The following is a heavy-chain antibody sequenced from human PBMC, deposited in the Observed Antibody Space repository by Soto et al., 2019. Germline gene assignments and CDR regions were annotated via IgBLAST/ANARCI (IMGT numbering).Heavy chain of an antibody. CDR1: GGPVSSGSYY. CDR2: IYYSGST. CDR3: ARDHRGSSWYYYGMDV. Sequence: SETLSLTCTVSGGPVSSGSYYWSWIRQPPGKGLEWIGYIYYSGSTNYNPSLKSRVTISVDTSKNQFSLKLSSVTAADTAVYYCARDHRGSSWYYYGMDVWRQGTTVPVSS. D-gene: IGHD6-13*01. V-gene: IGHV4-61*01. J-gene: IGHJ6*02.